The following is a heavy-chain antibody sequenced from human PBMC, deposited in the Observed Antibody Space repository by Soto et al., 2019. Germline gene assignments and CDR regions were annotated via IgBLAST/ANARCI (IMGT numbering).Heavy chain of an antibody. CDR1: GFTFSSYD. D-gene: IGHD3-10*01. CDR3: AKGGSTPP. Sequence: EVQLSESGGGLVQPGGSLRLSCAASGFTFSSYDMNWVRQAPGKGLEWVSAVTSTGSTAYYADSVKGRFTISRENSKNTLYLQMNSLRVEDTAVYYCAKGGSTPPWGQGTLVTVSS. V-gene: IGHV3-23*01. J-gene: IGHJ5*02. CDR2: VTSTGSTA.